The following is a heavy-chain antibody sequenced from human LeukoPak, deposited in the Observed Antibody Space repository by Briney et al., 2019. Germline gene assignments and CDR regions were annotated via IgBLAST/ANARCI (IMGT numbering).Heavy chain of an antibody. Sequence: GASVKVSCKASGYTFTTYYMHWVRQAPGQGLEWMGIINPLGGSTNYAQKFQGRVTMTRDMSTSTVYMELSSLRSEDTAVYYCARDYDFWSGPSYIWGQGTMVTVSS. V-gene: IGHV1-46*01. CDR3: ARDYDFWSGPSYI. J-gene: IGHJ3*02. D-gene: IGHD3-3*01. CDR2: INPLGGST. CDR1: GYTFTTYY.